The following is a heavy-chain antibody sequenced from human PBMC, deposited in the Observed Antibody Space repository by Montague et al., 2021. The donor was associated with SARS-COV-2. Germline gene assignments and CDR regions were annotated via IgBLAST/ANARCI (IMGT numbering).Heavy chain of an antibody. CDR3: ARGFDY. V-gene: IGHV4-59*01. J-gene: IGHJ4*02. CDR2: IYYSGNT. CDR1: GGSISSYY. Sequence: SETLSLTCTVFGGSISSYYWSWIRQPPGKGLEWIGYIYYSGNTNYNPSLKSRVTISVDTSKNQFSLKLSSVTAADTAVYYCARGFDYWGQGTLVTVSS.